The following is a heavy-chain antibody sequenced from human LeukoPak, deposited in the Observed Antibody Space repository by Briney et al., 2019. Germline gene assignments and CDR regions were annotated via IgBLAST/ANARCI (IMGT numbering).Heavy chain of an antibody. CDR3: ARVSSGYYSFFDY. Sequence: SETLSLTCAVSGGSISSYYWSWIRQPPGKGLEWIGYIYYSGSTNYNPSLKSRVTISVDTSKNQFSLKLSSVTAADTAVYYCARVSSGYYSFFDYWGQGTLVTVSS. CDR2: IYYSGST. D-gene: IGHD3-22*01. CDR1: GGSISSYY. J-gene: IGHJ4*02. V-gene: IGHV4-59*01.